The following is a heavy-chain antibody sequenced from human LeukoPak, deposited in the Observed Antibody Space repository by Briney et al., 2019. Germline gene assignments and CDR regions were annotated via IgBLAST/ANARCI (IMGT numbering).Heavy chain of an antibody. D-gene: IGHD3-10*01. CDR1: THTTSNNS. CDR2: TYDGGIT. Sequence: PGESLTLSSAASTHTTSNNSISWARHTPKNMPEVDSVTYDGGITYYTDSAKGRFTISRADSKNTLHIQMTSLRVDDTAVYYCARDRDYSGSASPDSWGQGTLVTVSS. CDR3: ARDRDYSGSASPDS. J-gene: IGHJ4*02. V-gene: IGHV3-66*01.